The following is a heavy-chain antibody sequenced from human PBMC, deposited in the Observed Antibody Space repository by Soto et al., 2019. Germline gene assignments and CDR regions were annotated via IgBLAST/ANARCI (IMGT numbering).Heavy chain of an antibody. CDR1: GGSISSYY. D-gene: IGHD3-3*01. Sequence: SETLSLTCTVSGGSISSYYWSWIRQPPGKGLEWIGYIYYSGSTNYNPSLKSRVTISVDTSKNQFSLKLSSVTAADTAVYYCARQPGSYYDFWSGYYTGSDWFDPWGQGTLVTVSS. CDR2: IYYSGST. J-gene: IGHJ5*02. V-gene: IGHV4-59*08. CDR3: ARQPGSYYDFWSGYYTGSDWFDP.